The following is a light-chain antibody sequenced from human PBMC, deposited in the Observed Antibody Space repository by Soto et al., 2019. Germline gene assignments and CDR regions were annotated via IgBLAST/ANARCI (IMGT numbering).Light chain of an antibody. V-gene: IGKV1-33*01. CDR3: QQFGDLTFI. Sequence: MTQSPATLSVSPGDRVTITCRASQSISSYLNWYQQKPGQAPKLLIYDASGLEVGVPSRFSGSGSGTHFTLTISGLQPEDIATYYCQQFGDLTFIFGQGTRLEIK. CDR1: QSISSY. CDR2: DAS. J-gene: IGKJ5*01.